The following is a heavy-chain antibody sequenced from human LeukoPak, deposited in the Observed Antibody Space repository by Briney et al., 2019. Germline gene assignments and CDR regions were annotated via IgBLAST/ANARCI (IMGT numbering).Heavy chain of an antibody. CDR2: IWFDGSNK. J-gene: IGHJ4*02. D-gene: IGHD3-10*01. CDR3: ARDFTIGSAYFDY. V-gene: IGHV3-33*01. Sequence: PGGSLRLSCAASGFTFSTYGMHWVRQAPGKGLEWVAVIWFDGSNKYYAESVKGRFTISRDNSKNTLYLQMNSLRAEDTAVYYCARDFTIGSAYFDYWGQGTLVTVSA. CDR1: GFTFSTYG.